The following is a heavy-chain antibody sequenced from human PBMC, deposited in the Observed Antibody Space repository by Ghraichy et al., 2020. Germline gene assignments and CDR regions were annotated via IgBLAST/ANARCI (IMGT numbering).Heavy chain of an antibody. D-gene: IGHD3-10*01. CDR1: GYTFTSYD. V-gene: IGHV1-8*01. J-gene: IGHJ5*02. Sequence: ASVKVSCKASGYTFTSYDINWVRQATGQGLEWMGWMNPNSGNTGYAQKFQGRVTMTRNTSISTAYMELSSLRSEDTAVYYCAREKDYYGSENDHWGQGTLVTVSS. CDR3: AREKDYYGSENDH. CDR2: MNPNSGNT.